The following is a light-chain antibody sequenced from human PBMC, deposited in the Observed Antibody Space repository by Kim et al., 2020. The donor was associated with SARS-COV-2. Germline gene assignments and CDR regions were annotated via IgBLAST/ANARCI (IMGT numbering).Light chain of an antibody. CDR2: DVS. V-gene: IGKV1-33*01. CDR1: QVIRKF. CDR3: QQNDAFPIT. Sequence: ASVGDRVTITCQATQVIRKFLNWYQQRPGKAPQLLIYDVSNLQTGVPSRFSGSGYGTEFTLTISSLQPEDFATYYCQQNDAFPITFGQGTRPEIK. J-gene: IGKJ5*01.